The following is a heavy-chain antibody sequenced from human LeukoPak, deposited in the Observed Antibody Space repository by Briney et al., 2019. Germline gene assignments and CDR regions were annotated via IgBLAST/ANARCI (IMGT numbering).Heavy chain of an antibody. D-gene: IGHD2-2*01. J-gene: IGHJ3*02. CDR2: MNSGSGDT. CDR1: GYTFTNYD. CDR3: ARDLSTARYQLPFDAFDI. V-gene: IGHV1-8*03. Sequence: ASVKVSCKASGYTFTNYDINWVRQATGQGLEWMGWMNSGSGDTAYAQKFQGRVTFTRDTSISTAYMELSSLRSEDTAVYYCARDLSTARYQLPFDAFDIWGQGTMVTVSS.